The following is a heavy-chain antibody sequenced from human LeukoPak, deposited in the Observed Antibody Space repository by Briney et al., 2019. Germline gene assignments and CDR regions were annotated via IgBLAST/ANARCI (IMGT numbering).Heavy chain of an antibody. CDR3: AKDRDSSTWSFFDF. D-gene: IGHD6-13*01. CDR2: GSHDGRNK. CDR1: GFIFRNYA. Sequence: GGSLRLSCVASGFIFRNYAMHWVRQAPGKGLEWVAVGSHDGRNKNYGDSVKGRFTISRDNSKNTVYLQMDNLRPEDTAVYYCAKDRDSSTWSFFDFWGQGTLVTVSS. V-gene: IGHV3-30*18. J-gene: IGHJ4*02.